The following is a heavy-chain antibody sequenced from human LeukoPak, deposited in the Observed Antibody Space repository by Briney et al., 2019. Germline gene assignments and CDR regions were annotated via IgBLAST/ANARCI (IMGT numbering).Heavy chain of an antibody. V-gene: IGHV3-48*03. J-gene: IGHJ4*02. CDR1: GFTFSSYE. CDR2: ISSSGSTI. Sequence: GGSLRLSCAASGFTFSSYEMNWVRQAPGKGLEWVSYISSSGSTIYYADSVKGRFTISRDNAKNSLYLQMNSLRAEDTAVYYCARNLYYYDSSGYYSDWGQGTLVTVSS. D-gene: IGHD3-22*01. CDR3: ARNLYYYDSSGYYSD.